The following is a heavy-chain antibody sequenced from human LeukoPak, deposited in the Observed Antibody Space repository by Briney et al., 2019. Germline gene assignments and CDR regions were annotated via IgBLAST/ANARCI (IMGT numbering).Heavy chain of an antibody. CDR1: GFTFSSYG. J-gene: IGHJ4*02. CDR2: IWYDGGNK. V-gene: IGHV3-33*01. CDR3: ASLFNHMVRGAPNDY. Sequence: PGGSLRLSCAASGFTFSSYGMHWVRQTPGKGLEWVAVIWYDGGNKFYADSVKGRFTISRDNSENTLYLQMNSLRAEDTAVYYCASLFNHMVRGAPNDYWGQGTLVTVSS. D-gene: IGHD3-10*01.